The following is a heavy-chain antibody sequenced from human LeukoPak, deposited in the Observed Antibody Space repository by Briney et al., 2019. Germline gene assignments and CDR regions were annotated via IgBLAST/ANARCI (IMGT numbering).Heavy chain of an antibody. D-gene: IGHD6-25*01. V-gene: IGHV4-4*07. CDR3: ARHLSSSGNGFQY. J-gene: IGHJ1*01. CDR1: GGSISSYY. Sequence: PSETLSLTCTVSGGSISSYYWSWVRQPAGKGLEWIGRIYTSGSTNYNPSLQSRVTVSLDTSKNQFSLKVNSVTAADTAVYYCARHLSSSGNGFQYWGQGTLVTVSS. CDR2: IYTSGST.